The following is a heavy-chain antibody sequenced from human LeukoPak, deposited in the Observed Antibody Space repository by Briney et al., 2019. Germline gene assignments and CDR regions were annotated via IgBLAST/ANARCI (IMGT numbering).Heavy chain of an antibody. Sequence: SETLSLTCAVSGGSISNGGYSWSWIRQPPGKGLEWIGYIYYSGSSYYNPSLKSRVTISVDTSKNQFSLKLSSVTAADTAVYYCARHSPSTMIVVVYAFDIWGQGTMVTVSS. CDR3: ARHSPSTMIVVVYAFDI. J-gene: IGHJ3*02. CDR2: IYYSGSS. D-gene: IGHD3-22*01. V-gene: IGHV4-30-4*07. CDR1: GGSISNGGYS.